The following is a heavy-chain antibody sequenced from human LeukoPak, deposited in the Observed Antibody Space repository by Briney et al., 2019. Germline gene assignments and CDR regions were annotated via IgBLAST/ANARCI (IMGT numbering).Heavy chain of an antibody. V-gene: IGHV1-46*01. CDR2: INPSGGST. D-gene: IGHD1-26*01. Sequence: ASVKVSGKASGYTFTSYYMHWVRQAPGQGLEWMGIINPSGGSTSYAQKFQGRVTMTRDTSTSTVYMELSSLRSEDTAVYYCARGGAIVGATWDYFDYWGQGTLVTVSS. CDR3: ARGGAIVGATWDYFDY. CDR1: GYTFTSYY. J-gene: IGHJ4*02.